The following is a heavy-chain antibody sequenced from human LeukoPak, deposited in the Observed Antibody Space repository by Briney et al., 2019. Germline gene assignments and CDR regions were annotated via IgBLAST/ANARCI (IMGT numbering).Heavy chain of an antibody. J-gene: IGHJ6*03. Sequence: PSETLSLTCTVSGGSISSSSYYWGWIRQPPGKGLEWIGSIYYSGSTYYNPSLKSRVTISVDTSKNQFSLKLSSVTAADTAVYYCAGESLPSGYSSSWYFYYYYYMDVWGKGTTVTISS. CDR1: GGSISSSSYY. CDR3: AGESLPSGYSSSWYFYYYYYMDV. V-gene: IGHV4-39*01. D-gene: IGHD6-13*01. CDR2: IYYSGST.